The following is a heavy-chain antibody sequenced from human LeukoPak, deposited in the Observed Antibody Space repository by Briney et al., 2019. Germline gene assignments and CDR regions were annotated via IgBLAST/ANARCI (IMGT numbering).Heavy chain of an antibody. CDR1: GFTFSSYA. CDR3: AKSFTESRIPLWG. Sequence: PGGSLRLSCAASGFTFSSYAMHWVRQAPGKELEWVAVISYDGSNKYYADSVKGRFTISRDNSKNTLYLQMNSLRAEDTAVYYCAKSFTESRIPLWGWGQGTLVTVSS. V-gene: IGHV3-30*18. J-gene: IGHJ4*02. CDR2: ISYDGSNK. D-gene: IGHD5-18*01.